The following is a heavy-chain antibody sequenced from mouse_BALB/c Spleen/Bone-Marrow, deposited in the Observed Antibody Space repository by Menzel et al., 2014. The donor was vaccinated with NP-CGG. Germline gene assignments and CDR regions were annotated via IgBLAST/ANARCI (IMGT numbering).Heavy chain of an antibody. CDR3: AKGDNYRYDFDY. CDR1: GYTFTSYV. V-gene: IGHV1-14*01. D-gene: IGHD2-14*01. CDR2: INPYNDGT. Sequence: VQLKQSGPELVKPGASVKMSCKTSGYTFTSYVMHWVKQKPGQGLEWIGYINPYNDGTKYNEKFKGKATLTSDESSSTAYMELSSLTSEDSAVYYCAKGDNYRYDFDYWGQGTTLTVSS. J-gene: IGHJ2*01.